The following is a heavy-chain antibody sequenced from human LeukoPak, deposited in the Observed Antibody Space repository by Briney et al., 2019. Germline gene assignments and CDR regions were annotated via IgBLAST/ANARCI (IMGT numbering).Heavy chain of an antibody. CDR1: GYSFTSYW. J-gene: IGHJ5*02. CDR3: ARQVVTASNWFDP. CDR2: IYPGDSDT. D-gene: IGHD2-21*02. Sequence: GESLKISCKGSGYSFTSYWIGWVRQMPGKGLEWMGIIYPGDSDTRYSPSFQGQVTISADKSISTTYLQWSSLKASDTAMYYCARQVVTASNWFDPWGQGTLVTVSS. V-gene: IGHV5-51*01.